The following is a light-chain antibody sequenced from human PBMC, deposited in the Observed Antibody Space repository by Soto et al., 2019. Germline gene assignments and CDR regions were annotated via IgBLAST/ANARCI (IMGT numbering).Light chain of an antibody. CDR3: CSYAGRSTVI. CDR2: EGN. V-gene: IGLV2-23*01. Sequence: QSALTQPASLSGSPGQSITISCTGTSGDIGTYYLVSWYQQHPGRAPKLIIFEGNKRPSGVSNRFSASKSGNTASLAISGLQAEDEADYHCCSYAGRSTVICGGGTKLTVL. J-gene: IGLJ2*01. CDR1: SGDIGTYYL.